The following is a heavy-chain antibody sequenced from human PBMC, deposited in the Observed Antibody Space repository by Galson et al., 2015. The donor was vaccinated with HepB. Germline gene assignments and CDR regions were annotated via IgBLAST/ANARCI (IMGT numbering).Heavy chain of an antibody. CDR3: ARDQIGYCTNGVCYSSDY. D-gene: IGHD2-8*01. CDR1: GYTFTSYG. V-gene: IGHV1-18*04. Sequence: SVKVSCKASGYTFTSYGISWVRQAPGQGLEWMGWISAYNGNTNYAQKLQGRVTMTTDTSTSTAYMELRSLRSDDTAVYYCARDQIGYCTNGVCYSSDYWGQGTLVTVSS. J-gene: IGHJ4*02. CDR2: ISAYNGNT.